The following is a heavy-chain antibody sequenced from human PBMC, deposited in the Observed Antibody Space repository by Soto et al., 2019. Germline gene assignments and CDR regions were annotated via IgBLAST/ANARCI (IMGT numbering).Heavy chain of an antibody. D-gene: IGHD6-19*01. CDR2: MSPNSGGT. Sequence: AAGQGLEWMGWMSPNSGGTNYAQKFQGWVTMTRDTSISTAYMELSRLRSDDTAVYYCARDRGVAVANDYYYGMDVWGQGTTVTVSS. CDR3: ARDRGVAVANDYYYGMDV. V-gene: IGHV1-2*04. J-gene: IGHJ6*02.